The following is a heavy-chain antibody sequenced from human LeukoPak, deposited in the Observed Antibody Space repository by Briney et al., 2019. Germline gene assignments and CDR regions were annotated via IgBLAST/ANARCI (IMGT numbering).Heavy chain of an antibody. J-gene: IGHJ4*02. V-gene: IGHV4-30-2*01. CDR3: ARGQYSYGYSFDY. D-gene: IGHD5-18*01. Sequence: SETLSLTCAVSGGSISSGGYSWSWIRQPPGKGLEWIGFIYHSGSTYYNPSLKSRVTISVDRSKNQFSLKLSSVTAADTAVYYCARGQYSYGYSFDYWGQGTLVTVSS. CDR1: GGSISSGGYS. CDR2: IYHSGST.